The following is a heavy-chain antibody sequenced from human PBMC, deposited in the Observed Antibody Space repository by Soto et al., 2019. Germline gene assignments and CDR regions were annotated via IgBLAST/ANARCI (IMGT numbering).Heavy chain of an antibody. CDR1: GYSFTTYG. CDR2: ISVYNGNT. V-gene: IGHV1-18*01. D-gene: IGHD6-25*01. CDR3: ASEVAAHLYYYLMDV. Sequence: VQLVQTGGEVKKPGASVKVSCKTSGYSFTTYGISWVRQAPGQGLEWMVWISVYNGNTNYAQKFQGRVSMTTETSTSTAYMELGSMRSDDTDVYYCASEVAAHLYYYLMDVWGQGTMVTVSS. J-gene: IGHJ6*02.